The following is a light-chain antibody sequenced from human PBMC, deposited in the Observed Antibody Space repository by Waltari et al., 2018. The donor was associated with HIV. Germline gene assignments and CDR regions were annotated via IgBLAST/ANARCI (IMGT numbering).Light chain of an antibody. CDR3: CSYAGSSIHVV. CDR1: SSDVGSYNL. Sequence: QSALTQPASVSGSPGQSITISCTGTSSDVGSYNLVSWYQQHPGKAPKLMIYEVDKRPSGVSYRFSGSKSGNTASLTISGLQPEDEAHYYCCSYAGSSIHVVFGGGTRLTVL. J-gene: IGLJ2*01. V-gene: IGLV2-23*02. CDR2: EVD.